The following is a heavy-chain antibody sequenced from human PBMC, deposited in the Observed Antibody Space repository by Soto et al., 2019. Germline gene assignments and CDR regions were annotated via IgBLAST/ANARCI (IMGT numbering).Heavy chain of an antibody. CDR1: GGSISSGGYY. CDR2: IYYSGST. V-gene: IGHV4-31*03. Sequence: SETLSLTCTVSGGSISSGGYYWSWIRQHPGKGLEWIGYIYYSGSTYYNPSLKSRVTISVDTSKNQFSLKLSSVTAADTAVYYCARDRGAAAYWFDPWGHGTLVTVSS. CDR3: ARDRGAAAYWFDP. J-gene: IGHJ5*02. D-gene: IGHD6-13*01.